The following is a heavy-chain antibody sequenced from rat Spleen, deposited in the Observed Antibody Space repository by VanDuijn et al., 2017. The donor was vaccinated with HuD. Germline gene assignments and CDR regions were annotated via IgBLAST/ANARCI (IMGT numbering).Heavy chain of an antibody. V-gene: IGHV2-63*01. J-gene: IGHJ2*01. CDR3: TREYNDGSSLGGWFAF. Sequence: QVHLRESGPGLVQPSQTLSLTCTVSGFSLTSYSVSWVRQPSGKGPEWMGRMWYDGDTAYNSALKSRLSISRENSKNKVFLKMDSLQTDDTAIYYCTREYNDGSSLGGWFAFWGQGVRVTVSS. CDR1: GFSLTSYS. CDR2: MWYDGDT. D-gene: IGHD1-12*02.